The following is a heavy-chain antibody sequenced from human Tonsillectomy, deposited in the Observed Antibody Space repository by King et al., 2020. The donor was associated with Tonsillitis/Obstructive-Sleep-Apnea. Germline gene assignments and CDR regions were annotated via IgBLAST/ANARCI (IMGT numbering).Heavy chain of an antibody. V-gene: IGHV3-15*01. CDR3: TTDRFAWVSY. Sequence: VQLVESGGGLVKPGGSLRLSCAASGFTFSKAWMSWVRQAPGKGLEWVGRIKSKNDGGTTDYAAPVKGRFTIARDDSKNKLYLQMNSLKTEDTAVYYCTTDRFAWVSYWGQGTLVTVSS. D-gene: IGHD3-10*01. CDR2: IKSKNDGGTT. CDR1: GFTFSKAW. J-gene: IGHJ4*02.